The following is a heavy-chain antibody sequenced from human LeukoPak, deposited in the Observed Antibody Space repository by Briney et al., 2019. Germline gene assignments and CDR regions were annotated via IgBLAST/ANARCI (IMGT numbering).Heavy chain of an antibody. CDR3: ARDYYGSGSYPDY. J-gene: IGHJ4*02. CDR2: IYYSGST. CDR1: GGSISSGDYY. Sequence: SETLSLTCTVSGGSISSGDYYWSWIRQPPGKGLEWIGYIYYSGSTYHNPSLKSRVTISVDMSKNQFSLKLSSVAAADTAVYYCARDYYGSGSYPDYWGQGTLVTVSS. D-gene: IGHD3-10*01. V-gene: IGHV4-30-4*01.